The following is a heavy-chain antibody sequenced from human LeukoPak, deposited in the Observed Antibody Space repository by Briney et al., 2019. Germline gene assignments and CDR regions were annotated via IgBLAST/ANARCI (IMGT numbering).Heavy chain of an antibody. CDR1: GGSISSYY. V-gene: IGHV4-59*08. J-gene: IGHJ4*02. CDR2: IYYSGSA. CDR3: ARGPEWYYFDY. Sequence: SETLSLTCTVSGGSISSYYWSWIRQPPGKGLEWIGYIYYSGSAIYSPSLKSRVTISVDASKNQFSLRLSSVTAADTAVYYCARGPEWYYFDYWGQGTLVTVSS. D-gene: IGHD3-3*01.